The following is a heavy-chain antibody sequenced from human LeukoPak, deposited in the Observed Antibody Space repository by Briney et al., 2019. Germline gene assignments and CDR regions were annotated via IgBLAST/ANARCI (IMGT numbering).Heavy chain of an antibody. V-gene: IGHV1-8*03. Sequence: WVSVTVSCMASVYTFTNYHINWVRQATGQGLEWVGWMNPINGDSGFAQKLQGRVTITRDSSISTSYMELRSLTSEDTAVYFCARTTSFTASGYDYWGPGTLATVSS. D-gene: IGHD6-25*01. CDR2: MNPINGDS. CDR1: VYTFTNYH. CDR3: ARTTSFTASGYDY. J-gene: IGHJ4*02.